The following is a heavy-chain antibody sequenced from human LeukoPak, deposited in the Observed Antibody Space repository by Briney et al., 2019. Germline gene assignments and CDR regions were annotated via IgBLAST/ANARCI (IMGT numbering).Heavy chain of an antibody. V-gene: IGHV3-21*01. Sequence: PAGSLRLSCAASGFTFVSYTMNWVRQAPGKGLEWVSSISSSSTYIYYADSVKGRFTISRDNAKNSLSLQMNSLRAEDTAVYYCARDYGSGNYFLYFDSWGQGTLVTVSS. D-gene: IGHD3-10*01. CDR1: GFTFVSYT. CDR3: ARDYGSGNYFLYFDS. CDR2: ISSSSTYI. J-gene: IGHJ4*02.